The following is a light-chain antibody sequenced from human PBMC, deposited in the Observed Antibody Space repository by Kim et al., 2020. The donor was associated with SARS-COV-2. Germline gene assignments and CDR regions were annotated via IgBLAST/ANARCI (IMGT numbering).Light chain of an antibody. Sequence: APVQLTFTLSSGHSSYAIAWHQQQPEKGPRYLMKLNSDGSHSKGDGIPDRFSGSSSGAERYLTISSLQSEDEADYYCQTWGTGIWVFGGGTQLTVL. CDR2: LNSDGSH. V-gene: IGLV4-69*01. CDR3: QTWGTGIWV. J-gene: IGLJ3*02. CDR1: SGHSSYA.